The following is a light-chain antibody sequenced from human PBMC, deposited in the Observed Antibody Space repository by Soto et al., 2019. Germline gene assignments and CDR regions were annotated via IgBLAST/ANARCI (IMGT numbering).Light chain of an antibody. V-gene: IGLV1-47*01. J-gene: IGLJ2*01. CDR1: SSNIGGNY. Sequence: QSVLTQPPSASGTPGQRVTISCSGSSSNIGGNYVYWYQQVPGTAPKLLIYRNNQRPSGVPARFSGSKSGTSASLAISGLRYEDEADYYCAAWDDSLSGVVFGGGTKLTVL. CDR3: AAWDDSLSGVV. CDR2: RNN.